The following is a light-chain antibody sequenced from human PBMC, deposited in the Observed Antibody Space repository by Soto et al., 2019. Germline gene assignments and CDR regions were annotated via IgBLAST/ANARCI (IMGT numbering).Light chain of an antibody. CDR3: SSYTTSNTRQIV. V-gene: IGLV2-14*03. J-gene: IGLJ1*01. CDR2: DVS. CDR1: SSDVVGYNY. Sequence: QSVLTQPASVSGSPGQSINISCTGTSSDVVGYNYVSWYQHHPGKAPKLIIYDVSNRPSGVSNPFSGSKSGNAASLTISGLQPEDEADYYCSSYTTSNTRQIVFGTGTNVTVL.